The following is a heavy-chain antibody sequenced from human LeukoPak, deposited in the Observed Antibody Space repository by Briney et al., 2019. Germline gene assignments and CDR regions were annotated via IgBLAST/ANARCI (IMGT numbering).Heavy chain of an antibody. J-gene: IGHJ4*02. CDR2: MNPNSGNT. V-gene: IGHV1-8*01. D-gene: IGHD3-22*01. Sequence: ASVKVSCKASGYTFTSYDINWVRQATGQGLEWMGWMNPNSGNTGYAQRFQGRVTMTTDTSTSTAYMELRSLRSDDTAVYYCARDFGRVYYDSSGYGHFDYWGQGTLVTVSS. CDR3: ARDFGRVYYDSSGYGHFDY. CDR1: GYTFTSYD.